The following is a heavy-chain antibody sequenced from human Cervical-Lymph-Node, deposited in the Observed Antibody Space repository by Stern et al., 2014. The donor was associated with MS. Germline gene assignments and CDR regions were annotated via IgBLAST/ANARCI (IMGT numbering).Heavy chain of an antibody. J-gene: IGHJ4*02. CDR3: AHLPCGGDCFSYYFDY. CDR2: IYWDDDK. V-gene: IGHV2-5*02. Sequence: ESGPTLVKPTQTLTLTCTFSGFSLSTSGVGVGWIRQPPGKALEWLALIYWDDDKRYSPSLKSRLTITKDTSKNQVVLTMTNMDPVDTATYYCAHLPCGGDCFSYYFDYWGQGTLVTVSS. D-gene: IGHD2-21*02. CDR1: GFSLSTSGVG.